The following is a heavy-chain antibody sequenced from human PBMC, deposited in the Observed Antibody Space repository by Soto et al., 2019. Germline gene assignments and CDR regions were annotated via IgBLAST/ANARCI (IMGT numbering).Heavy chain of an antibody. D-gene: IGHD4-4*01. V-gene: IGHV3-23*01. J-gene: IGHJ4*02. CDR2: ISGSGGST. CDR1: GFTFSSYA. Sequence: GGSLRLSCASSGFTFSSYAMSLVRQAPGKGLEWVSAISGSGGSTYYADSVKGRFTISRDNSKNTLYLQMNSLRAEDTAVYYCAKVRYSNYVFDYWGQGTLVTVSS. CDR3: AKVRYSNYVFDY.